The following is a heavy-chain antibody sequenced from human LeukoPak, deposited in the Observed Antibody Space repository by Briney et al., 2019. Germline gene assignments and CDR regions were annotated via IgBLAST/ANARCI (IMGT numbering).Heavy chain of an antibody. CDR1: GFTFSAYW. CDR2: VKYDGSTT. CDR3: AKDPAPGYSSSWYCRD. D-gene: IGHD6-13*01. J-gene: IGHJ4*02. Sequence: PGGSLRLSCAASGFTFSAYWMHWVRQAPGKGLVWVSRVKYDGSTTTYADSVKGRFTISRDNSKNTLYLQMNSLRAEDTAVYYCAKDPAPGYSSSWYCRDWGQGTLVTVSS. V-gene: IGHV3-74*01.